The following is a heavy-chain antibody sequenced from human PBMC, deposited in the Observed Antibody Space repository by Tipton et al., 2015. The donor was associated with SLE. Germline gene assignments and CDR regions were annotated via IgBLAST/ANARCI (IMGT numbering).Heavy chain of an antibody. Sequence: TLSLTCTVSGGSISSYYWSWIRQPPGKGLEWIGYIYYSGSTNYNPSLKSRVTISVDTSKNQFSLKLSSVTAADTAVYYCARDGDGDYLVGFDLWGRGTLVTVSS. CDR3: ARDGDGDYLVGFDL. D-gene: IGHD4-17*01. V-gene: IGHV4-59*12. CDR1: GGSISSYY. CDR2: IYYSGST. J-gene: IGHJ2*01.